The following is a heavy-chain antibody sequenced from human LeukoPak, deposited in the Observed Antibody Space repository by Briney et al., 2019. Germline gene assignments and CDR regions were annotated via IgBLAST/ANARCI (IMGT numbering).Heavy chain of an antibody. J-gene: IGHJ4*02. Sequence: GGSLRLSCAASGFTFSSYAMSWVRQAPGKGLEWVSAISGSGGSTYYADSVKGRFTISRDNSKNTLYLQMNSLRAEDTAVYYCAKSDRYCSSTSCYYFDYWGQGTLVTVSS. CDR3: AKSDRYCSSTSCYYFDY. CDR2: ISGSGGST. D-gene: IGHD2-2*01. V-gene: IGHV3-23*01. CDR1: GFTFSSYA.